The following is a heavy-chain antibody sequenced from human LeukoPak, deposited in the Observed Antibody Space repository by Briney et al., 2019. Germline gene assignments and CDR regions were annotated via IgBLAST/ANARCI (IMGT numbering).Heavy chain of an antibody. V-gene: IGHV4-39*01. Sequence: PSETLSLTCTVSGGSISSSSCYWGWIRQPPGKGLEWIGSIYYSGSTYYNPSLKSRVTISVDTSKNQFSLKLSSVTAADSAVYYCASGTEWLPNYYFDYWGQGTLVTVSS. CDR3: ASGTEWLPNYYFDY. D-gene: IGHD3-3*01. J-gene: IGHJ4*02. CDR2: IYYSGST. CDR1: GGSISSSSCY.